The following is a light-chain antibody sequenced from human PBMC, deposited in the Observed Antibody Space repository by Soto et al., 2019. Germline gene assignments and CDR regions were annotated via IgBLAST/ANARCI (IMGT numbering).Light chain of an antibody. CDR3: SSFTSRFTFV. V-gene: IGLV2-14*01. CDR2: EVT. Sequence: QSALTQPASVSGSPGQSIAISCTGTRSDVGAYNSVSWYQQHPGKATKLMISEVTNRPSGVSDRFSGSKSGNTASLTISGLQAEDEADYYCSSFTSRFTFVFGTGTKVTVL. J-gene: IGLJ1*01. CDR1: RSDVGAYNS.